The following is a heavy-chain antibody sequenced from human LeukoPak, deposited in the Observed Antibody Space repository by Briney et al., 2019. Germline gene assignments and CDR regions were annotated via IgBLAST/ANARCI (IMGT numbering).Heavy chain of an antibody. V-gene: IGHV3-48*01. CDR3: VRDVDFDY. J-gene: IGHJ4*02. Sequence: GGSLRLSCAASEFTFSSYEMNWVRQAPGKGLEWVSYISSSSSTMYYADSVKGRFTISRDNAKNSLYLQMNSLRAEDTALYYCVRDVDFDYWGQGTLVTVSS. CDR2: ISSSSSTM. D-gene: IGHD5-12*01. CDR1: EFTFSSYE.